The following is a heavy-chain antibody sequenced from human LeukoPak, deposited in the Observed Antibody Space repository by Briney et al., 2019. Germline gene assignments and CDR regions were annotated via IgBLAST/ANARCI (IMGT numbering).Heavy chain of an antibody. CDR1: GFTFSSYG. CDR2: ISYDGSNK. V-gene: IGHV3-30*18. J-gene: IGHJ4*02. CDR3: AKDAGITMVRGASSYYFDY. Sequence: GGSLRLSCAASGFTFSSYGMHWVRQAPGKGLEWVAVISYDGSNKYYADSVKGRFTISRDNSKNTLYLQMNSLRAEDTAVYYCAKDAGITMVRGASSYYFDYWGQGTLVTVST. D-gene: IGHD3-10*01.